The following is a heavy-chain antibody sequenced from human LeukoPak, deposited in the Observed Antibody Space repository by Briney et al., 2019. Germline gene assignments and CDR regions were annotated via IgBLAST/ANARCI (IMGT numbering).Heavy chain of an antibody. D-gene: IGHD5-12*01. V-gene: IGHV3-30-3*01. Sequence: PGGSLRLSCAASGFTFSSYAMHWVRQAPGKGLEWVAVISYDGSNKYYADSVKGRFTISRDNSKNTLYLQMNSLRAEDTAVYYCARDYADGGYDVSFDYWGQGTLVTVSS. CDR2: ISYDGSNK. CDR1: GFTFSSYA. CDR3: ARDYADGGYDVSFDY. J-gene: IGHJ4*02.